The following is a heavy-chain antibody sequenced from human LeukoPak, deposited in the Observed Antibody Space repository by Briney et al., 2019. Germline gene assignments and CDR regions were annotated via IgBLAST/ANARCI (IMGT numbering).Heavy chain of an antibody. J-gene: IGHJ4*02. Sequence: GRSLRLSCAASGFTFSNAWMSWVRQAPGKGLEWVAFIRYDGSNKYYADSVKGRFTISRDNSKNTLYLQMNSLRAEDTAVYYCAKSYYDFWSGYQYHFDYWGQGTLVTVSS. CDR1: GFTFSNAW. CDR2: IRYDGSNK. CDR3: AKSYYDFWSGYQYHFDY. D-gene: IGHD3-3*01. V-gene: IGHV3-30*02.